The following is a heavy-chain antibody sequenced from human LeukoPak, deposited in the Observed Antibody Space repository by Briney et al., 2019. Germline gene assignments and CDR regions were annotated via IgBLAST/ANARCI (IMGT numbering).Heavy chain of an antibody. J-gene: IGHJ4*02. V-gene: IGHV4-34*01. CDR2: INHSGST. D-gene: IGHD3-22*01. CDR1: GGSFSGYY. CDR3: ARGWGDDSSGYHVYYFDY. Sequence: SETLSLNCAVYGGSFSGYYWSWIRQPPGKGLEWIGEINHSGSTNYNPSLKSRVTISVDTSKNQFSLKLSSVTAADTAVYYCARGWGDDSSGYHVYYFDYWGQGTLVTVSS.